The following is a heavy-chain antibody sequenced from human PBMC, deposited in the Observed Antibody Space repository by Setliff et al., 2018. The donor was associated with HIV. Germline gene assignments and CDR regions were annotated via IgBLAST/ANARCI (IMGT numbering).Heavy chain of an antibody. CDR3: ATLLSYSSAWHY. CDR1: GYTFTSYA. V-gene: IGHV1-3*01. D-gene: IGHD6-25*01. Sequence: ASVKVSCKASGYTFTSYAMHWVRQAPGQRLEWMGWIHAGNGDTKYSQNFQGRVTITRDTSASTAYMELSSLRSEDTAVYYCATLLSYSSAWHYWGQGTLVT. J-gene: IGHJ4*02. CDR2: IHAGNGDT.